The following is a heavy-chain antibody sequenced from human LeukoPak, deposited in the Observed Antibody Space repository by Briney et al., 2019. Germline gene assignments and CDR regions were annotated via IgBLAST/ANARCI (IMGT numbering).Heavy chain of an antibody. J-gene: IGHJ4*02. CDR3: AKFRGRGAVDY. Sequence: GGSLRLSCAAAGFTVSSYAMSWVRQAPGKGLEWVSSIIDSGGSTYYADSVKGRFTISRDNSKNTLYLQMNSLRAEDTAVYYCAKFRGRGAVDYWGRGTLVTVSS. D-gene: IGHD3-10*01. V-gene: IGHV3-23*01. CDR1: GFTVSSYA. CDR2: IIDSGGST.